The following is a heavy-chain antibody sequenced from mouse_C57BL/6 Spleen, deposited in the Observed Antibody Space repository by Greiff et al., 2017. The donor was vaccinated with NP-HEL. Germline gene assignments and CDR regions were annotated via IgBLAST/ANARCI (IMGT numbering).Heavy chain of an antibody. CDR3: AIYSNYEYFEV. V-gene: IGHV1-74*01. D-gene: IGHD2-5*01. CDR1: GYTFTSYW. Sequence: QVQLKQPGAELVKPGASVKVSCKASGYTFTSYWMHWVKQRPGQGLEWIGRIHPSDSDTNYNQKFKGKATLTVDKSSSTAYMQLSSLTSEDSAVYYCAIYSNYEYFEVWGTGTTVTAAS. CDR2: IHPSDSDT. J-gene: IGHJ1*03.